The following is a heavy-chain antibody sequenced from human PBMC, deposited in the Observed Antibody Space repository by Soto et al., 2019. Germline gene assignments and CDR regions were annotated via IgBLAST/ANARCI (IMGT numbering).Heavy chain of an antibody. Sequence: VQLVESGGGLVKPGGSLRLSCAAPGFTFSNAWMNWVRQAPGKGLEWVGRIKNKTDGGTTDYAAPVKGRFTISRDDSKNTLYLQMNSLKTEDTAVYYCTTDFDYWGQGTLVTVSS. CDR2: IKNKTDGGTT. V-gene: IGHV3-15*07. CDR3: TTDFDY. CDR1: GFTFSNAW. J-gene: IGHJ4*02.